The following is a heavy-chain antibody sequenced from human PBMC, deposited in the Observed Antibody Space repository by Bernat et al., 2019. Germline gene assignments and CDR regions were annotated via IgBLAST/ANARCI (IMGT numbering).Heavy chain of an antibody. Sequence: VQLVESGGGLVQPGRSLRLSCAASGFTFSEFAMHWVRQAPGKGLEWLAVISYDGSNTYYTESGKGRFTISRDNTKNTLYLQMISLRAEDTALFFCARAGRHSTLWGWFDPWGQGTLVTVSS. CDR1: GFTFSEFA. J-gene: IGHJ5*02. CDR3: ARAGRHSTLWGWFDP. CDR2: ISYDGSNT. D-gene: IGHD3-16*01. V-gene: IGHV3-30*04.